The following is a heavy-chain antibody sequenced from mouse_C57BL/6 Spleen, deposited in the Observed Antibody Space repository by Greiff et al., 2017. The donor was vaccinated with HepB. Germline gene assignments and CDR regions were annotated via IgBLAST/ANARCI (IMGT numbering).Heavy chain of an antibody. J-gene: IGHJ3*01. V-gene: IGHV3-6*01. CDR2: ISYDGSN. CDR1: GYSITSGYY. Sequence: EVKLQESGPGLVKPSQSLSLTCSVTGYSITSGYYWNWIRQFPGNKLEWMGYISYDGSNNYNPSLKNRISITRDTSKNQFFLKLNSVTTEDTATYYCARGWLFAYWGQGTLVTVSA. CDR3: ARGWLFAY. D-gene: IGHD1-1*02.